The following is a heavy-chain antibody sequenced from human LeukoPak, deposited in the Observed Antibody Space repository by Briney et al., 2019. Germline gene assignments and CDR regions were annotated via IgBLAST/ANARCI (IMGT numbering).Heavy chain of an antibody. CDR1: GFTFSSYA. V-gene: IGHV3-30-3*01. CDR3: ARPGAYYGMDV. Sequence: HPGGSLRLSCTASGFTFSSYAMHWVRQAPGKGLEWVAVISYDGSNKYYADSVKGRFTISRDNSKNTLYLQMNSLRAEDTAVYYCARPGAYYGMDVWGQGTTVTVSS. J-gene: IGHJ6*02. D-gene: IGHD3-10*01. CDR2: ISYDGSNK.